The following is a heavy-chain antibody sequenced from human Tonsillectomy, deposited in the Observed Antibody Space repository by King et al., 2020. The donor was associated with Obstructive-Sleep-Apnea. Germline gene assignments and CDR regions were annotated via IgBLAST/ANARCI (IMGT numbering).Heavy chain of an antibody. D-gene: IGHD3-10*01. Sequence: VQLVESGAEVKKPGASVKVSCKASGYTFTNYDVNWVRQATGQGLEWMGWMNPNSGNTDYSQKFQGRVTMTRNTSISTAFMELSSLRSEDTAVYYCARGLGYYGSGSYSRVFYFDYGGQGTLVTVSS. CDR3: ARGLGYYGSGSYSRVFYFDY. CDR2: MNPNSGNT. CDR1: GYTFTNYD. V-gene: IGHV1-8*01. J-gene: IGHJ4*02.